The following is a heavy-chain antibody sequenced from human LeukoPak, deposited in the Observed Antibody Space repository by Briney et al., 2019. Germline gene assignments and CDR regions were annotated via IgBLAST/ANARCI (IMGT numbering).Heavy chain of an antibody. J-gene: IGHJ6*03. CDR2: IYYSGST. CDR3: ARGITYYDFWSGYFNRHYYYMDV. Sequence: PSETLSLTCTVSGGSISSYYWSWIRQPPGKGLEWIGYIYYSGSTNYNPSLKSRVTISVDTSKNQFSLKLSSVTAADTAVYYCARGITYYDFWSGYFNRHYYYMDVWGKGTTVTVSS. V-gene: IGHV4-59*01. CDR1: GGSISSYY. D-gene: IGHD3-3*01.